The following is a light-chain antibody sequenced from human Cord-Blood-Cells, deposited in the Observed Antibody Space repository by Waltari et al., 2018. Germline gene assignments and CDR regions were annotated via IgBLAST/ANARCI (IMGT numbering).Light chain of an antibody. CDR3: AAWDDSLRGGV. Sequence: QSVLTQPPSASGTPGQRVTISCSGSSSNIGSNYVYWYQQLPGTAPKLLIYRNNPRPSGVPARFSGSKSGTSASLAISGLRSEDEADYYCAAWDDSLRGGVFGGGTKLTVL. CDR2: RNN. V-gene: IGLV1-47*01. J-gene: IGLJ2*01. CDR1: SSNIGSNY.